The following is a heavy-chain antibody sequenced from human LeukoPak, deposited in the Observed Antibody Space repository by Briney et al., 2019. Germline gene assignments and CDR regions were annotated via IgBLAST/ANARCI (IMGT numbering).Heavy chain of an antibody. CDR1: GDSPASGYY. CDR2: IYQSGTT. Sequence: SETLSLTCIVSGDSPASGYYGGWIRQAPGKGLEWIGSIYQSGTTYYNPSLKSRVTISKDTSKNQFSLRLTSVTDAGTALYYCARGRRGYRTELDSWGQGTLVTVSS. J-gene: IGHJ4*02. CDR3: ARGRRGYRTELDS. V-gene: IGHV4-38-2*02. D-gene: IGHD3-22*01.